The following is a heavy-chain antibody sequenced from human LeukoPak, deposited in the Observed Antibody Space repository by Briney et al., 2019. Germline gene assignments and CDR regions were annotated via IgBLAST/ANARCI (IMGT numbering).Heavy chain of an antibody. CDR3: ARVEEGYGSGRRENYYYYYMDV. V-gene: IGHV4-59*01. CDR1: GGSISGYY. J-gene: IGHJ6*03. D-gene: IGHD3-10*01. CDR2: IFYSGST. Sequence: SETLSLTCTVSGGSISGYYWSWIRQPPGKGLEWIGYIFYSGSTNYNPSLKSRVTIAVDTSKNQFSLNLRSVTAVDTAVYYCARVEEGYGSGRRENYYYYYMDVWGKGTTVTISS.